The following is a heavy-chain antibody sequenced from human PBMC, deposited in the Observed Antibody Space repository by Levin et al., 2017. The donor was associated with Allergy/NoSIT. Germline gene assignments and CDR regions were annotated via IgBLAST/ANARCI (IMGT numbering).Heavy chain of an antibody. V-gene: IGHV1-2*02. Sequence: GESLKISCKASRYTFTDYYIHWVRQAPGQGLEWMGWINPNSGGTNYAQNFQGRVTMTRDTSISSAYMELSRLRSDDTAVYYCARDNGVRGARKYYYATDVWGPGTTVTVSS. CDR3: ARDNGVRGARKYYYATDV. J-gene: IGHJ6*02. CDR1: RYTFTDYY. D-gene: IGHD3-10*01. CDR2: INPNSGGT.